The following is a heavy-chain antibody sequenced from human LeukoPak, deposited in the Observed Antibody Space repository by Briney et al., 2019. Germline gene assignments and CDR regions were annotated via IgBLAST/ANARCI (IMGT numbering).Heavy chain of an antibody. CDR1: GTYTLIELS. D-gene: IGHD1-26*01. J-gene: IGHJ4*02. CDR3: ATLLGETHFFDY. CDR2: FVPEDGET. V-gene: IGHV1-24*01. Sequence: ASVKVSCKVSGTYTLIELSMHWVRQAPRKGLEWMGGFVPEDGETIYAQKFKGRVTMTEDTSTDTAYMDLSSLRSEDTAVYYCATLLGETHFFDYWGQGTLVTVSS.